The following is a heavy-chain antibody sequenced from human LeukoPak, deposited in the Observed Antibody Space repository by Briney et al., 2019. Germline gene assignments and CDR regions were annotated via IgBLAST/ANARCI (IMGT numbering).Heavy chain of an antibody. D-gene: IGHD1-1*01. CDR1: GGSFSGYY. CDR2: INHSGST. V-gene: IGHV4-34*01. J-gene: IGHJ6*02. CDR3: ARWKGLYYYYGMDV. Sequence: SETLSLTCAVYGGSFSGYYWSWIRQPPGKGLEWIGEINHSGSTNYNPSLKSRVTISVDTSKNQFSLKLSAVTAADTAVYYCARWKGLYYYYGMDVWGQGTTVTVSS.